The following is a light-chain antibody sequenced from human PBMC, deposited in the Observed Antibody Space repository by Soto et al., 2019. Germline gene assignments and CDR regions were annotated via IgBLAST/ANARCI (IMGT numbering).Light chain of an antibody. CDR2: DVS. J-gene: IGLJ3*02. CDR1: SSDVGGYNS. Sequence: QSALTQPASVSGSPGQSITISCTGTSSDVGGYNSVSWYQQHPDKAPKLMIYDVSNRPSGVSNRFSGSKSDNTASLTISGLQAEDEADYYCSSYTGTLVFGGGTKLTVL. V-gene: IGLV2-14*01. CDR3: SSYTGTLV.